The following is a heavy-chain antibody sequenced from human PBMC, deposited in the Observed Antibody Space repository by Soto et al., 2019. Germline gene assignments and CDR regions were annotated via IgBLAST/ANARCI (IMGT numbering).Heavy chain of an antibody. V-gene: IGHV3-21*01. CDR2: ISSSSSYI. Sequence: GGSLRLSCAASGFAFSSYSMNWVRQAPGKGLEWVSSISSSSSYIYYADSVKGRFTISRDNAKNSLYLQMNSLRAEDTAVYYCARDDYYDILTGLTQFDYWGQGTLVTVSS. D-gene: IGHD3-9*01. J-gene: IGHJ4*02. CDR3: ARDDYYDILTGLTQFDY. CDR1: GFAFSSYS.